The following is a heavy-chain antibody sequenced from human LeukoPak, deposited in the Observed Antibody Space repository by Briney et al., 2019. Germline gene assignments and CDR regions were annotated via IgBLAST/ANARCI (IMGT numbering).Heavy chain of an antibody. CDR3: GRGYAMDV. CDR1: GYTSTNFD. J-gene: IGHJ6*02. CDR2: MNPNSGKT. V-gene: IGHV1-8*01. Sequence: GASVNVSCKASGYTSTNFDINWVRQATGQGLEWMGWMNPNSGKTGYRQEFQGRVTMTTNTSISTAYMELSSLRSEDTAAYYCGRGYAMDVWGQGTTVTVSS.